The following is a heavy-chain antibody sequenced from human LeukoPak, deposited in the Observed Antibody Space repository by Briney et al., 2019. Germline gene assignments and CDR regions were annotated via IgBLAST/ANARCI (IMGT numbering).Heavy chain of an antibody. V-gene: IGHV4-59*01. Sequence: SETLSLTCTVSGGSISSYYWSWIRQPPGKGLEWIGYIYYSGSTNYNPSLKSRVTISVDTSKNQFSLKLSSVTAADTAVYYCARDGYYGSGYFDLWGRGTLVTVSS. CDR2: IYYSGST. J-gene: IGHJ2*01. CDR3: ARDGYYGSGYFDL. D-gene: IGHD3-10*01. CDR1: GGSISSYY.